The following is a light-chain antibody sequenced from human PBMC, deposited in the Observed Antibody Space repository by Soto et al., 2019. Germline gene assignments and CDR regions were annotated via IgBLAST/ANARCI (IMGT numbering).Light chain of an antibody. V-gene: IGKV3-20*01. CDR2: GAS. J-gene: IGKJ2*01. CDR1: QSVSSSY. Sequence: EIVLTQSPGTLSLSPGERATLSCRASQSVSSSYLAWYQQKPGQAPRLLIYGASSRATGIPDRFSGSGSGTDFTLTISSLEPEDFAVYYCQHYGSSPSRLYTFGQGTKLEIK. CDR3: QHYGSSPSRLYT.